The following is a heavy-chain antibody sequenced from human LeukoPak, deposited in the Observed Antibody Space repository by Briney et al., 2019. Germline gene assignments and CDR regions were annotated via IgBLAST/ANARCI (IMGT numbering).Heavy chain of an antibody. V-gene: IGHV3-74*01. CDR3: ARDLSLYCSGGSCYSLNY. J-gene: IGHJ4*02. Sequence: GGSLRLSCAASGFTFSSYWMHWVRHAPGKGLVWVSRINSDGSSTSYADSVKGRFTISRDNAKNTLYLQMNSLRAEDTAVYYCARDLSLYCSGGSCYSLNYWGQGTLVTVSS. CDR2: INSDGSST. D-gene: IGHD2-15*01. CDR1: GFTFSSYW.